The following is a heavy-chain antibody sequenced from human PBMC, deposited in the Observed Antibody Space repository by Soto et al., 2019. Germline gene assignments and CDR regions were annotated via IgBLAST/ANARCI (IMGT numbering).Heavy chain of an antibody. CDR3: AKSPSMVRGLIFDY. CDR1: GFTFSSYS. CDR2: IRGSGDNT. J-gene: IGHJ4*02. V-gene: IGHV3-23*01. D-gene: IGHD3-10*01. Sequence: PGGSLRLSCAASGFTFSSYSLSWVRQAPGKGLDWVSAIRGSGDNTYYADSVKGRFTISRDNTKNTLYLQMNSLRAEDTAVYYCAKSPSMVRGLIFDYWGQGALVIVSS.